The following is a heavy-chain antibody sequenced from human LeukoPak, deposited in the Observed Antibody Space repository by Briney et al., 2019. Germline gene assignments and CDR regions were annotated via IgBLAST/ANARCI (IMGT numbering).Heavy chain of an antibody. CDR3: ARASRLDSSGWYFDY. V-gene: IGHV4-61*01. CDR1: GGSVSSGSYY. D-gene: IGHD6-19*01. CDR2: IYYSGST. J-gene: IGHJ4*02. Sequence: PSETLSLTCTVPGGSVSSGSYYWSWIRQPPGKGLEWIGYIYYSGSTNYNPSLKSRVTISVDTSKNQFSLKLSSVTAADTAVYYCARASRLDSSGWYFDYWGQGTLVTVSS.